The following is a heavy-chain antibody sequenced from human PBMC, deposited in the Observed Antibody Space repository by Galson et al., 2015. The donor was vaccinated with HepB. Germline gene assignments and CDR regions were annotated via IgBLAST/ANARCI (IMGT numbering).Heavy chain of an antibody. CDR1: GGSISSYY. D-gene: IGHD3-22*01. J-gene: IGHJ4*02. CDR2: IYYSGST. Sequence: ETLSLTCTVSGGSISSYYWSWIRQPPGKGLEWIGYIYYSGSTNYNPSLKSRVTISVDTSKNQFSLKLSSVTAADTAVYYCAREKPQYYYDSSGYLDYWGQGTLVTVSS. V-gene: IGHV4-59*01. CDR3: AREKPQYYYDSSGYLDY.